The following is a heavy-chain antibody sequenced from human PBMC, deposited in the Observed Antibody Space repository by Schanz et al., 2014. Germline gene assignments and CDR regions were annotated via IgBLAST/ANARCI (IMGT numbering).Heavy chain of an antibody. CDR2: IGTSGGT. CDR3: AKGPYYYYYMDV. CDR1: GFMFSSYG. J-gene: IGHJ6*03. V-gene: IGHV3-NL1*01. Sequence: QVQLVESGGGVVQPGRSLRLSCAASGFMFSSYGMHWVRQAPGKGLEWVSTIGTSGGTNYAESVKGRFTISGDSSKYTVYLQMNSLRADDTAVYYCAKGPYYYYYMDVWGNGTTVTVSS.